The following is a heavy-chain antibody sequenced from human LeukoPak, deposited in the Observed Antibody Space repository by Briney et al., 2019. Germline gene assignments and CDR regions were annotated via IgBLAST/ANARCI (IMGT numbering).Heavy chain of an antibody. CDR2: IHYSARI. V-gene: IGHV4-38-2*02. Sequence: SETLSLTCTVSGGSISSGYYWGWIRQPPGKGLEWIGSIHYSARIYYNPSLKSRLTISPDTSKNQFSLKLSSVTAADTAVYYCARAQGNYDILTGWSSYYYYMDVWGKGTTVTVSS. J-gene: IGHJ6*03. D-gene: IGHD3-9*01. CDR3: ARAQGNYDILTGWSSYYYYMDV. CDR1: GGSISSGYY.